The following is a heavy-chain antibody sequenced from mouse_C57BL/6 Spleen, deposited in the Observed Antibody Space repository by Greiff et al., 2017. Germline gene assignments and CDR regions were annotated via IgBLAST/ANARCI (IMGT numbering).Heavy chain of an antibody. CDR3: AREENYYGSSSFYAMDY. CDR2: IYPGDGDT. V-gene: IGHV1-82*01. CDR1: GYAFSSSW. D-gene: IGHD1-1*01. J-gene: IGHJ4*01. Sequence: VKLQESGPELVKPGASVKISCKASGYAFSSSWMNWVKQRPGKGLEWIGRIYPGDGDTNYNGKFKGKATLTADKSSSTAYMQLSSLTSEDCAVYFCAREENYYGSSSFYAMDYWGQGTSVTVSS.